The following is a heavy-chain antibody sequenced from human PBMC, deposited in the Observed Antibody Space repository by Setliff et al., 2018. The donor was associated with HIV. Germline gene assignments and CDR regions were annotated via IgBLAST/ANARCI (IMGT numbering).Heavy chain of an antibody. CDR2: IYYSGTT. CDR3: TRAQIAAPRPLDY. J-gene: IGHJ4*02. CDR1: GFSFRNSFYN. Sequence: PSETLSLTCNVSGFSFRNSFYNWGWIRQPPGKGLEWIGTIYYSGTTYYNPSLKSRVTMSIDTSQNQFSLKLTSVTATDTALYFCTRAQIAAPRPLDYWGQGTLVTVSS. D-gene: IGHD2-21*01. V-gene: IGHV4-39*01.